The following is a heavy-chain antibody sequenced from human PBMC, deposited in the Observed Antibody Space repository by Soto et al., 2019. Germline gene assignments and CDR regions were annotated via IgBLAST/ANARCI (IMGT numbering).Heavy chain of an antibody. CDR3: ARVTGDYDFDY. D-gene: IGHD4-17*01. Sequence: QVQLQESGPGLVKPSQTLSLTCTVSGDSISHGDYYWSWIRQPPGKGLEWVGYIYYTGTTYFNPSLKSRLTISIDTSKSQFSLNLSSVTAADTAVYFCARVTGDYDFDYWGQGTLVTVSS. CDR1: GDSISHGDYY. V-gene: IGHV4-30-4*01. J-gene: IGHJ4*02. CDR2: IYYTGTT.